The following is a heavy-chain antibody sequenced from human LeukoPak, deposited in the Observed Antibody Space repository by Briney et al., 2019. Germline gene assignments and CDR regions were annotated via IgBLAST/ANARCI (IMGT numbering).Heavy chain of an antibody. Sequence: PSETLSLTCAVSGGSISSGGYSWSWIRQPPGKGLEWIGYIYYSGSTYYNPSLKSRVTISVDTSKNRFSLKLSSVTAADTAVYYRARHRTRTYYDIPNHYFDYWGQGTLVTVSS. CDR1: GGSISSGGYS. V-gene: IGHV4-30-4*07. CDR2: IYYSGST. CDR3: ARHRTRTYYDIPNHYFDY. J-gene: IGHJ4*02. D-gene: IGHD3-9*01.